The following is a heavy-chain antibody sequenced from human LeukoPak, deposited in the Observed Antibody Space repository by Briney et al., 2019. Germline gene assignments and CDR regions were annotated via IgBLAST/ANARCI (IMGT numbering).Heavy chain of an antibody. CDR2: IKSKTDGGTA. J-gene: IGHJ4*02. D-gene: IGHD3-22*01. Sequence: GGSLRLSCAASGFAFTNAWMNWVRQAPGKGLEWVGRIKSKTDGGTADYAAPVKRRFTISRDDSKNTLYLQMNSLKTEDTAVYYCTTADSSGRFLIDYWGQGTLVTVSS. CDR3: TTADSSGRFLIDY. CDR1: GFAFTNAW. V-gene: IGHV3-15*07.